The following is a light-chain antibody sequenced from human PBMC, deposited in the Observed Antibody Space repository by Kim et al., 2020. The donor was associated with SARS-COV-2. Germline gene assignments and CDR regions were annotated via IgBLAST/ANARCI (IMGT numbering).Light chain of an antibody. V-gene: IGLV3-1*01. CDR3: QSWDSSPVV. CDR1: KLGDKY. Sequence: SSELTQPPSVSVSPGQTASITCSGDKLGDKYACWYQQKPGQSPVLVIYQDSKRPSGIPERFSGSNSGNTATLTISGTQALDEADYSCQSWDSSPVVFGG. J-gene: IGLJ2*01. CDR2: QDS.